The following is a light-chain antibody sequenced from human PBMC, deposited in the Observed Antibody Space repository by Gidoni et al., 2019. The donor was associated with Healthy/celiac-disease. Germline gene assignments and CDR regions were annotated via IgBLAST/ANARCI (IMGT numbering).Light chain of an antibody. CDR1: KLGDKY. Sequence: SYELTQPPSVSVSPGQTASITCSGDKLGDKYAFWYQQKPGQSPVLVIYQDAKRPSGIPERFSGSNSGNTATLTISGTQAMDEADYYCQAWDNTTAVFGGGTKLTVL. V-gene: IGLV3-1*01. CDR3: QAWDNTTAV. CDR2: QDA. J-gene: IGLJ2*01.